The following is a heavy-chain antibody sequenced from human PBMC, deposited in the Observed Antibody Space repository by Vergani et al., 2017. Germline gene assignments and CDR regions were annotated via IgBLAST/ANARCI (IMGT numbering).Heavy chain of an antibody. V-gene: IGHV3-23*01. J-gene: IGHJ4*02. Sequence: EVQLLESGGGSVQPGESLRLSCVASGFRFREHGMNWVRQAPGKGLEWVSGISGHDHRTLYADSVKGRFIISRDDSKNTLYLQINSLRAEDTAFYYCADLYGDDGFSPFWGQGTLVTVSS. CDR2: ISGHDHRT. CDR1: GFRFREHG. CDR3: ADLYGDDGFSPF. D-gene: IGHD2-21*01.